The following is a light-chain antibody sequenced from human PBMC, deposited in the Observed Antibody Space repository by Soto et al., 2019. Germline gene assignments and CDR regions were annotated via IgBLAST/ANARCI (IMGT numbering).Light chain of an antibody. CDR3: QQYYTYPWT. V-gene: IGKV1-8*01. Sequence: AIRMTQSPSSLSASSGDTVTITFRACQGISIYLAWFQQKPGRPPKLLMSATSTLQSDVPSRVRGSVSGTDFTLTIGCLQSEDFATYYCQQYYTYPWTCGQGTNVEIK. J-gene: IGKJ1*01. CDR2: ATS. CDR1: QGISIY.